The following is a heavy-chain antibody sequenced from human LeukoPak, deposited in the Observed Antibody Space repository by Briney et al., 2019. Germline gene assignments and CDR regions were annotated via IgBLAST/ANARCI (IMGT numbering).Heavy chain of an antibody. V-gene: IGHV4-59*01. CDR3: ARNGDPYYFDY. CDR2: IYYSGST. CDR1: GGSINGYY. J-gene: IGHJ4*02. Sequence: SESLSLTCTVSGGSINGYYWSWVRQPPGKGLEWIGYIYYSGSTDYNPSLNSRVTISVDTSKNQFSLMLSSVTAADTAVYYCARNGDPYYFDYWGQGTLVTVSS. D-gene: IGHD4-17*01.